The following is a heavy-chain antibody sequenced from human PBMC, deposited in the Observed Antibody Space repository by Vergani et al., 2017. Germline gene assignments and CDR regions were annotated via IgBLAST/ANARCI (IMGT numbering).Heavy chain of an antibody. V-gene: IGHV3-53*01. D-gene: IGHD3-10*01. Sequence: EVQLVESGGGLIQPGGSLRLSCAASGFTVSSNYMSWVRQAPGKGLEWVSVIYSGSSTYYADSVKGRFTISRDKSKNTLYLQMNSLRAEDTAVYYCARESPPMLRGAFNWFDPWGQGTLVTVSS. CDR3: ARESPPMLRGAFNWFDP. J-gene: IGHJ5*02. CDR2: IYSGSST. CDR1: GFTVSSNY.